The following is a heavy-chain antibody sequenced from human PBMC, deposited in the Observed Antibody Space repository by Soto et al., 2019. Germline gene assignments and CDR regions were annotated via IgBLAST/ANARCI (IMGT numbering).Heavy chain of an antibody. D-gene: IGHD1-1*01. V-gene: IGHV4-34*01. CDR3: ARVERGTATTVVDAFDI. CDR2: MSHSGGT. CDR1: GGFVSSGSYY. Sequence: QVQLQQWGAGLLKPSETLSLTCAVYGGFVSSGSYYWSWIRQPPGKGLEWIGEMSHSGGTNFNPSHKSRVTLSVDASKNQFSRKMSSVTAADTALDYCARVERGTATTVVDAFDIWGPGTMVTVSS. J-gene: IGHJ3*02.